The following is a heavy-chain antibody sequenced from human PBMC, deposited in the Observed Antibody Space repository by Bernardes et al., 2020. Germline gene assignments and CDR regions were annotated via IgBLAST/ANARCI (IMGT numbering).Heavy chain of an antibody. CDR1: GYPLINYW. D-gene: IGHD6-19*01. CDR2: IYPGDSDA. V-gene: IGHV5-51*01. Sequence: GESLKISCKASGYPLINYWIGWVRHMPGKGLEWMGTIYPGDSDARYNPAFQGQVTLSVDKSISNAYLQWNSLKASDTAIYYCVRWLQSLHYIDHWGQGTLVTVSS. CDR3: VRWLQSLHYIDH. J-gene: IGHJ4*02.